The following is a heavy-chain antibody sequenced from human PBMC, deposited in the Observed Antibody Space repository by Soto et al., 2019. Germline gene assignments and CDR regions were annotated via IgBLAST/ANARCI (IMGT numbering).Heavy chain of an antibody. V-gene: IGHV1-46*03. D-gene: IGHD2-15*01. J-gene: IGHJ1*01. CDR2: VNPSGGST. CDR1: GYIFTAYS. Sequence: QVQLVQSGAEVKKPGASVKVSCKASGYIFTAYSMHWVRQAPGQGLEWMGVVNPSGGSTNYAQKFQGRITMTRDTSTSTLYMDLSSLTSDDTAVYYCAREENCSDGICYSEYFQRWGQGTLVTVSS. CDR3: AREENCSDGICYSEYFQR.